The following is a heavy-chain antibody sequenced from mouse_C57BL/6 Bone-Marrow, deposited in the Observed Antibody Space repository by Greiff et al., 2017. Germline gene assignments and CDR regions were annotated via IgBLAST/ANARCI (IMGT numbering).Heavy chain of an antibody. D-gene: IGHD3-1*01. CDR1: GFTFSDYG. CDR2: ISNLAFSI. J-gene: IGHJ2*01. V-gene: IGHV5-15*01. Sequence: EVKLMESGGGLVQPGGSLKLSCAASGFTFSDYGMAWVRQAPRKGPEWVAFISNLAFSIYYADTVTGRFTISRENAKNTLYLEMSSLRSEDTAMYYCARQSLWGYYFDYWGQGTTLTVSS. CDR3: ARQSLWGYYFDY.